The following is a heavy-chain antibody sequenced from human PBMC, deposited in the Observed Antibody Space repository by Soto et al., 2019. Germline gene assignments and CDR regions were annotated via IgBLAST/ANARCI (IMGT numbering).Heavy chain of an antibody. CDR3: ARDRYNWTPAHYSGMDV. CDR1: GFSLSTSGMR. J-gene: IGHJ6*02. CDR2: IDWDDDK. V-gene: IGHV2-70*04. Sequence: SAPTLVNPTQTLTLTCTFSGFSLSTSGMRVSWIRQPPGKALEWLARIDWDDDKFYSTSVKTRLTISKDPSKNQVVLTMTNMDPVDTATYYCARDRYNWTPAHYSGMDVWGQGTTVTVSS. D-gene: IGHD1-20*01.